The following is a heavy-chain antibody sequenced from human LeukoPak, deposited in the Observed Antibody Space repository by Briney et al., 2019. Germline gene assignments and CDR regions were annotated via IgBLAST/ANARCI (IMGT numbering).Heavy chain of an antibody. CDR1: GFTFSSCA. J-gene: IGHJ4*02. CDR2: ISNSGGTT. V-gene: IGHV3-23*01. D-gene: IGHD6-19*01. Sequence: PGGSLRLSCAASGFTFSSCAMTWVRQAPGKGLEWVSSISNSGGTTYYADSVKGRFTISRDNSRDNSKNTVYLQMNSLSAEDTAVYYCAKGLSSGWNLKGSDYWGQGTLVTVSS. CDR3: AKGLSSGWNLKGSDY.